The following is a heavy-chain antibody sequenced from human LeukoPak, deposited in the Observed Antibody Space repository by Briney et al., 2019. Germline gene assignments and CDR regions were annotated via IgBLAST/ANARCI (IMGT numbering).Heavy chain of an antibody. D-gene: IGHD3-16*01. Sequence: GGSLTLSCAASGLTFSTYRMSWVRQAPGKGLECVANINQDGSDADYMDTVKGRFTVSRDNARGLLYLQMNSLRAADTAVYYCAKWNYAFDSWGQGTLVTVSS. CDR1: GLTFSTYR. CDR3: AKWNYAFDS. CDR2: INQDGSDA. J-gene: IGHJ4*02. V-gene: IGHV3-7*01.